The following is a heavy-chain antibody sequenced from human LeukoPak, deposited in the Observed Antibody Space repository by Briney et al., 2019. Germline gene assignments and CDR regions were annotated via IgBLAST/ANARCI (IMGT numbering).Heavy chain of an antibody. CDR2: IKQDGSEK. J-gene: IGHJ6*03. V-gene: IGHV3-7*01. CDR3: ARDRRITMVRGVTTGPLYYYHYMDV. Sequence: GGSLRLSCAASGFTFSSYWMSWVRQAPGKGLEWVANIKQDGSEKYYVDSVKGRFTISRDNAKNSLYLQMNSLRAEDTAVYYCARDRRITMVRGVTTGPLYYYHYMDVWGKGTTVTISS. CDR1: GFTFSSYW. D-gene: IGHD3-10*01.